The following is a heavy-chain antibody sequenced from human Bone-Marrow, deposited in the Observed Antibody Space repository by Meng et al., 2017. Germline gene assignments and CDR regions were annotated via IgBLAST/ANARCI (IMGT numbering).Heavy chain of an antibody. V-gene: IGHV3-69-1*02. CDR1: GFTFSDYY. J-gene: IGHJ6*02. CDR2: ISSSSTI. CDR3: ARGPYYYGMDV. Sequence: GESLKISCAASGFTFSDYYMNWVRQAPGKGLEWVSSISSSSTIYYADSVKGRFTISRDNDKNSLYLQMNSLRAEDTAVYYCARGPYYYGMDVWGQGTTVTVSS.